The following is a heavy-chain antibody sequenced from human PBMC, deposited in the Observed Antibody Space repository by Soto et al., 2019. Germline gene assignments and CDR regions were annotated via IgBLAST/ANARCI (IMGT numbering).Heavy chain of an antibody. CDR3: ARALVVVTEYFDY. J-gene: IGHJ4*02. Sequence: GGSLRLSCVASGFTLSSYWMSWVRQAPGKGLEWVANIKQDGSEKHYVDSVKGRFTISRDNAKNSLYLQMNSLRAEDTAVYYCARALVVVTEYFDYWGQGILVTVS. CDR1: GFTLSSYW. CDR2: IKQDGSEK. D-gene: IGHD3-22*01. V-gene: IGHV3-7*03.